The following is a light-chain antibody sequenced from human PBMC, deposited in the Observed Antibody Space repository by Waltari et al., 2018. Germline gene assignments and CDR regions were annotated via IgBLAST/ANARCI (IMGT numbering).Light chain of an antibody. CDR1: QSVSSN. CDR3: QQYNRWPPIT. V-gene: IGKV3-15*01. CDR2: DAS. Sequence: EIVMTQSPATLSVSPGATATLSCRASQSVSSNVAWYQKKPGQAPRLLIYDASTRATSIPAKFRGSGSGTEFTLTISSLQSEDFAVYYWQQYNRWPPITFGHGTRLEIK. J-gene: IGKJ5*01.